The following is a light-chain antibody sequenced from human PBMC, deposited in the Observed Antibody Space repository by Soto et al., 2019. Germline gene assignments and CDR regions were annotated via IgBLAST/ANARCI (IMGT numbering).Light chain of an antibody. J-gene: IGKJ4*01. CDR1: QSVTSSY. CDR2: GAS. Sequence: EIVLTQSPGTLSLSPGERATLSCRASQSVTSSYLAWYQQKPGQAPRLLIYGASSRATGIPDRFSGSGSGTDFTLTISRLEPQDFAMYYCHQYGSSPLTFGGGTMVESK. V-gene: IGKV3-20*01. CDR3: HQYGSSPLT.